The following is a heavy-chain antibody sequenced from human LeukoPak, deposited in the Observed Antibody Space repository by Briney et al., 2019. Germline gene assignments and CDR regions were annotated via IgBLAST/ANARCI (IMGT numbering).Heavy chain of an antibody. D-gene: IGHD4-17*01. V-gene: IGHV1-2*02. CDR2: INPNSGGT. CDR3: ARPAEGTTVPYAFDI. Sequence: ASVKVSCKASGYTFTGYYMHWVRQAPGQGLEWMGWINPNSGGTNYAQKFQGRVTMTGDTSISTAYMELSRLRSDDTAVYYCARPAEGTTVPYAFDIWGQGTMVTVSS. J-gene: IGHJ3*02. CDR1: GYTFTGYY.